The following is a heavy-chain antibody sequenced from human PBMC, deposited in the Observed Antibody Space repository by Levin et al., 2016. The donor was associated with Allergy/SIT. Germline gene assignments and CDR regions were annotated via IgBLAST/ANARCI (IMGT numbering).Heavy chain of an antibody. CDR1: GGSLSGNY. Sequence: SETLSLTCAVYGGSLSGNYWSRIRQPPGKGLEWIGEIHYGGSTLYNPSLKSRVTISLDTSKNQFALQLNSVTAADTAVYYCVRHLSCAFDIWDQGTMVTVSS. J-gene: IGHJ3*02. CDR2: IHYGGST. CDR3: VRHLSCAFDI. V-gene: IGHV4-34*01.